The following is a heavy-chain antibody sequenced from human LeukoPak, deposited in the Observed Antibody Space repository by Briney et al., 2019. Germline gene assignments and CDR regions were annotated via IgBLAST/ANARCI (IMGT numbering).Heavy chain of an antibody. Sequence: GASVKVSCKASRYTFSGYYIHWVRQAPGQGLEWMGWMNPNSGTTGYAQKFLGRVTITRNTSISTTYMELSSLRSEDTAVYYCARGRSPGTSMEYYYYMDVWGKGTTVTVSS. D-gene: IGHD1-1*01. CDR2: MNPNSGTT. CDR1: RYTFSGYY. V-gene: IGHV1-8*03. CDR3: ARGRSPGTSMEYYYYMDV. J-gene: IGHJ6*03.